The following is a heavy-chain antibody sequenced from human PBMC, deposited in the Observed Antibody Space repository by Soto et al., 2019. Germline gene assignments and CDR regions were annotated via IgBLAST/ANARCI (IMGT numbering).Heavy chain of an antibody. J-gene: IGHJ4*02. V-gene: IGHV3-33*01. Sequence: QVQLVESGGGVVQPGRSLRLSCAASGFTFSSYGMHWVRHAPGKGLEWVAVIWYDGSNKYYADSVKGRCTISRDNSKNTLYLQMNSLRAEYTAVYYCARDYDSSGYPRYYFDYWGQGTLVTVSS. CDR2: IWYDGSNK. D-gene: IGHD3-22*01. CDR1: GFTFSSYG. CDR3: ARDYDSSGYPRYYFDY.